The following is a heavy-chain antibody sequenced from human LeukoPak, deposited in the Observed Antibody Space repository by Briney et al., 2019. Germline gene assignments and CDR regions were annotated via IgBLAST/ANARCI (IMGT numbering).Heavy chain of an antibody. V-gene: IGHV3-30*18. CDR1: GFTFNNHG. J-gene: IGHJ4*02. CDR2: ISYDGSKK. D-gene: IGHD6-19*01. Sequence: GGSLRLSCAASGFTFNNHGMNWVRQAPGKGLEWVAIISYDGSKKYYADSVKGRFTISRDNSKNTLYLQMNSLRAEDTAVYYCAKDQLWLGNPFDYCGQGTLVTISS. CDR3: AKDQLWLGNPFDY.